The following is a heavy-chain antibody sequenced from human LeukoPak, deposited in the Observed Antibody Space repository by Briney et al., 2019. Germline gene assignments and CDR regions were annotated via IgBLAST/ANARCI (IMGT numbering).Heavy chain of an antibody. CDR1: GGSIGGYY. Sequence: LGTLVLTRMVAGGSIGGYYWRWVRPSPGKGQCWIGHLYTGGSTNHSPSLKGRVSLSMDTSKNHFSLTLSSVTAADTAVYYCARQPLLGSYWFFDLWGRGTLVTVSS. D-gene: IGHD2-8*02. CDR2: LYTGGST. CDR3: ARQPLLGSYWFFDL. V-gene: IGHV4-4*09. J-gene: IGHJ2*01.